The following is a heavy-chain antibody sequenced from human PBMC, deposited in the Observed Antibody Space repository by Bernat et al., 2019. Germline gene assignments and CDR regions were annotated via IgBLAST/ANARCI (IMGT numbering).Heavy chain of an antibody. D-gene: IGHD4-17*01. CDR2: IAYDGSKK. V-gene: IGHV3-30*18. CDR3: AKARRVTTCLDY. CDR1: GFTFSSYG. Sequence: QVQLVESGGGVVQPGRSLRLSCAAPGFTFSSYGMHWVRQAPGKGLEWVAVIAYDGSKKYYADSVKGRLTISRDNSKNTLYLQMNSLRAEGTAVYYCAKARRVTTCLDYWGQGTLVTVS. J-gene: IGHJ4*02.